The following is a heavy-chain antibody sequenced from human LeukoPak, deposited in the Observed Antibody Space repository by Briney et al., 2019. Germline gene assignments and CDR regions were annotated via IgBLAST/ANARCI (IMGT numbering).Heavy chain of an antibody. CDR2: INTNTGNP. Sequence: GASVKVSCKASGYTFTSYAMNWVRQAPGQGLEWMGWINTNTGNPTYAQGFTGRFVFSLDTSFSTAYLQISSLKAEATAVYYCPRKVVSDFSSGYYDDAFDIWGQGTMVTVSS. J-gene: IGHJ3*02. CDR3: PRKVVSDFSSGYYDDAFDI. CDR1: GYTFTSYA. V-gene: IGHV7-4-1*02. D-gene: IGHD3-3*01.